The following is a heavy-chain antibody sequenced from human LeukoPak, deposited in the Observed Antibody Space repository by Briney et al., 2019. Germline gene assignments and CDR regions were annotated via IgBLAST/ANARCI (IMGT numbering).Heavy chain of an antibody. D-gene: IGHD1-26*01. CDR3: ASWDGKLNY. Sequence: SETLSLTCTVSGGSISSSSYYWGWIRQPPGKGLEWIGGIYYSGSTYYNPSLKSRVTISVDTSKNQFSLKLSSVTAADTAVYYCASWDGKLNYWGQGTLVTVSS. CDR2: IYYSGST. J-gene: IGHJ4*02. CDR1: GGSISSSSYY. V-gene: IGHV4-39*07.